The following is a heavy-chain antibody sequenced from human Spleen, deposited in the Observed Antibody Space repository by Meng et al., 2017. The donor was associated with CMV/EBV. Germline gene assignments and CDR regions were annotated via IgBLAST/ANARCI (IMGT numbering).Heavy chain of an antibody. CDR3: ARDLVGYDAFDI. Sequence: ASVKVSCKASGYSFITYYIHWVRQAPGQGLEWMGRINPDGGTTTYAQKFQGGLTLTSDTSTSTVYMELSRLTSEDTAVYYCARDLVGYDAFDIWGQGTLVTDSS. D-gene: IGHD3-22*01. V-gene: IGHV1-46*01. CDR2: INPDGGTT. CDR1: GYSFITYY. J-gene: IGHJ3*02.